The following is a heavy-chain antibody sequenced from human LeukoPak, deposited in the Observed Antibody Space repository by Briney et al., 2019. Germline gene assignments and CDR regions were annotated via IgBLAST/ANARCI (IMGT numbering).Heavy chain of an antibody. CDR1: GYTFTSYG. D-gene: IGHD3-3*01. J-gene: IGHJ3*02. CDR3: ARGLKALRFLEWLYDAFDI. CDR2: IIPIFGTA. V-gene: IGHV1-69*05. Sequence: GASVKVSCKASGYTFTSYGISWVRQAPGQGLEWMGGIIPIFGTANYAQRFQGRVTITTDESTSTAYMELSSLRSEDTAVYYCARGLKALRFLEWLYDAFDIWGQGTMVTVSS.